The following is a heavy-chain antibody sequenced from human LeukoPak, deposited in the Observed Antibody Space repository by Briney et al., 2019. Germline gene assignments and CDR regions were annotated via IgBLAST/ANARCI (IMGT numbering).Heavy chain of an antibody. J-gene: IGHJ4*02. D-gene: IGHD4-17*01. Sequence: SETLSLTCAVSGVSFDDYYWAWVRQTPGKGLEWIGEINHSGYTNDSPSLKSRVTLPIDTSRKQFSLNLRSVTVADAGIYYCTRMTTGHDYWGQGTLVTVSS. CDR1: GVSFDDYY. CDR3: TRMTTGHDY. CDR2: INHSGYT. V-gene: IGHV4-34*01.